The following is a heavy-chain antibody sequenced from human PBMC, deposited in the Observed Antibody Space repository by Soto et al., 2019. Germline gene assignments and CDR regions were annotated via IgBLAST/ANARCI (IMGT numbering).Heavy chain of an antibody. V-gene: IGHV4-39*01. J-gene: IGHJ4*02. Sequence: QLQLQESGPGLVKPSETLSLTCTVSGGSISSSSYYWGWIRQPPGKGLEWIGSIYYSGSTYYNPSLKSRVTISVDTSKNQFSLKLSSVTAADTAVYYCARHQLDYDADYWGQGTLVTVSS. CDR1: GGSISSSSYY. CDR2: IYYSGST. CDR3: ARHQLDYDADY. D-gene: IGHD3-22*01.